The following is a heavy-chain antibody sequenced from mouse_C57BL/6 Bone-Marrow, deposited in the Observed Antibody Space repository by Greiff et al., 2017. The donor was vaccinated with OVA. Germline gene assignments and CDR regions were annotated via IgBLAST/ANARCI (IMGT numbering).Heavy chain of an antibody. Sequence: QVQLKESGPGLVAPSQSLSITCTVSGFSLTSYGVHWVRQPPGKGLEWLVVIWSDGSTTYNSALKSRLSISKDNSKSQVFLKMNSLQTDDTAMYYCAREAYGSSHWYFDVWGTGTTVTVSS. V-gene: IGHV2-6*03. CDR3: AREAYGSSHWYFDV. CDR2: IWSDGST. J-gene: IGHJ1*03. D-gene: IGHD1-1*01. CDR1: GFSLTSYG.